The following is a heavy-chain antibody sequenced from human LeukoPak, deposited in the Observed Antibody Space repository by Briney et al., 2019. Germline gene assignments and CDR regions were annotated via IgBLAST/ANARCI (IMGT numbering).Heavy chain of an antibody. CDR1: GFTFSSYS. J-gene: IGHJ3*02. V-gene: IGHV3-21*01. CDR2: ISSSSSYI. CDR3: ARDGAYDSSGYYFAGAFDI. Sequence: GGSLTLSCAASGFTFSSYSMNWVRQAPGKGLEWVSSISSSSSYIYYADSVKGRFTISRDNAKNSLYLQMNSLRAEDTAVYYCARDGAYDSSGYYFAGAFDIWGQGTMVTVSS. D-gene: IGHD3-22*01.